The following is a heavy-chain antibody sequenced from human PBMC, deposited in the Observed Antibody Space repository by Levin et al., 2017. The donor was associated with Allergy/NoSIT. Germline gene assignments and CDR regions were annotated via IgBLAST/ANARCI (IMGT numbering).Heavy chain of an antibody. Sequence: GGSLRLSCAASGFTFSSYAMSWVRQAPGKGLEWVSAISGSGGSTYYADSVKGRFTISRDNSKNTLYLQMNSLRAEETAVYYCAKGFVVVVAATNYFDYWGQGTLVTVSS. D-gene: IGHD2-15*01. J-gene: IGHJ4*02. V-gene: IGHV3-23*01. CDR1: GFTFSSYA. CDR2: ISGSGGST. CDR3: AKGFVVVVAATNYFDY.